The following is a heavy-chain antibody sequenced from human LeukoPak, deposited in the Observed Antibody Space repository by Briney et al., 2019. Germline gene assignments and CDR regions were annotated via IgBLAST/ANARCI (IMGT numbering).Heavy chain of an antibody. J-gene: IGHJ4*02. CDR1: GFTFSSYS. CDR2: ISSSGSTI. D-gene: IGHD6-6*01. V-gene: IGHV3-48*04. Sequence: GGSLRLSCAASGFTFSSYSMNWVRQAPGKGLEWVSYISSSGSTIYYADSVKGRFTISRDNAKNSLYLQMNSLRAEDTAVYYCARKVAARPYYFDYGGQGTLVTVSS. CDR3: ARKVAARPYYFDY.